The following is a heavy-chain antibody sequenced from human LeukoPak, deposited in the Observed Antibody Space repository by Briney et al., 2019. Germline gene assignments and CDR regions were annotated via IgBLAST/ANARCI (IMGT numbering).Heavy chain of an antibody. J-gene: IGHJ4*02. D-gene: IGHD3-16*02. V-gene: IGHV4-61*02. CDR1: GGSISSGSYY. Sequence: PSETLSLTXTVSGGSISSGSYYWSWIRQPAGKGLEWIGRIYTSGSTNYNPSLKSRVTISVDTSKNQFSLKLSSVTAADTAVYYCARGDYVWGSYRLSYYFDYWGQGTLVTVSS. CDR3: ARGDYVWGSYRLSYYFDY. CDR2: IYTSGST.